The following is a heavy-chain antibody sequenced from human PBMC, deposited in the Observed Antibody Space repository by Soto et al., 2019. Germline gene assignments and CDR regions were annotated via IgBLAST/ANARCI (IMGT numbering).Heavy chain of an antibody. D-gene: IGHD4-4*01. CDR3: AKDLVTVTTFKRGNYYYYGMDV. CDR2: ISWDGGST. V-gene: IGHV3-43*01. CDR1: GFTFDDYT. J-gene: IGHJ6*02. Sequence: GGSLRLSCAASGFTFDDYTMHWVRQAPGKGLEWVSLISWDGGSTYYADSVKGRFTISRDNSKNSLYLQMNSLRTEDTALYYCAKDLVTVTTFKRGNYYYYGMDVWGQGTTVTVSS.